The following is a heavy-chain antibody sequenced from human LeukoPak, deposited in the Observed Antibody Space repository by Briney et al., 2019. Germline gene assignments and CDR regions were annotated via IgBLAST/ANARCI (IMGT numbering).Heavy chain of an antibody. V-gene: IGHV4-39*01. Sequence: PSEILSLTCTVSGGSISRSSYYWGWIRQPPGKGLEWIGSIFYSGSTYYNPSLKSRVTISVDTSKNQFSLKLSSVTAADTAVYYCARHRRIDWFDPWGQGTLVVVSS. CDR1: GGSISRSSYY. CDR2: IFYSGST. D-gene: IGHD2-15*01. CDR3: ARHRRIDWFDP. J-gene: IGHJ5*02.